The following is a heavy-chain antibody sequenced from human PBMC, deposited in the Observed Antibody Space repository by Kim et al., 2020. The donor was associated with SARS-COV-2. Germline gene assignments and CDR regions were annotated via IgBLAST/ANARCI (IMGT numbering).Heavy chain of an antibody. CDR2: IYYSGST. J-gene: IGHJ6*02. Sequence: SETLSLTCTVSGGSISSGGYYWSWIRQHPGKGLEWIGYIYYSGSTYYNPSLKSRVTISVDTSKNQFSLKLSSVTAADTAVYYCARESAQKGYYYGMDVWGQGTTGTVSS. V-gene: IGHV4-31*03. CDR1: GGSISSGGYY. CDR3: ARESAQKGYYYGMDV.